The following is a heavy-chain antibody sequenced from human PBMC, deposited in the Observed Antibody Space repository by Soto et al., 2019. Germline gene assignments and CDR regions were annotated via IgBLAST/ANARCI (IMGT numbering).Heavy chain of an antibody. Sequence: QVQLVQSGAEVKKPGASVKVSCKASGYTFTSYGISWVRQAPGQGLEWMGWISAYNGNTNYAQKLQGRVTMTTDTSTSTAYMELMSLRSDDTAVYYCARSVYCGGDCYSPPDYWGQGTLVTVSS. CDR2: ISAYNGNT. D-gene: IGHD2-21*02. CDR3: ARSVYCGGDCYSPPDY. V-gene: IGHV1-18*01. CDR1: GYTFTSYG. J-gene: IGHJ4*02.